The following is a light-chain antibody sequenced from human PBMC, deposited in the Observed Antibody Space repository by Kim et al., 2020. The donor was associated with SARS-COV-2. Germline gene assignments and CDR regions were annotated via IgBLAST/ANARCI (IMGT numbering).Light chain of an antibody. CDR3: QAWDSSTYV. CDR2: QDS. Sequence: SYELTQPPSVSVSPGQTASITCYGDKLGDKYACWYQQKPGQSPVLVIYQDSKRPSGIPERFSGPNSGNTATLTISGTQAMDEADYYCQAWDSSTYVFGTG. J-gene: IGLJ1*01. CDR1: KLGDKY. V-gene: IGLV3-1*01.